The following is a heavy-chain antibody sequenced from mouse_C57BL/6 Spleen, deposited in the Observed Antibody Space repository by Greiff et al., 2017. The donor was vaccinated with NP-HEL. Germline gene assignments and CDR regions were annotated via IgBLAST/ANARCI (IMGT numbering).Heavy chain of an antibody. V-gene: IGHV1-19*01. Sequence: VQLQQSGPVLVKPGASVKMSCKASGYTFTDYYMNWVKQSHGKSLEWIGVINPYNGGTSYNQKFKGKATLTVDKSSSTAYMELNSLTSEDSAVYYCAITTVVDYFDYWGQGTTLTVSS. CDR3: AITTVVDYFDY. J-gene: IGHJ2*01. CDR1: GYTFTDYY. CDR2: INPYNGGT. D-gene: IGHD1-1*01.